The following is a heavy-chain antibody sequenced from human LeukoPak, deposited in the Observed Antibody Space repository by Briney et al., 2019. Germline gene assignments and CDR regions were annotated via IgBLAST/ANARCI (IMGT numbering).Heavy chain of an antibody. Sequence: SQTLSLTCAVSGGFISSGGYSWSWIRQPPGKGLEWIGYIYHSGSTYYNPSLKSRVTISVDRSKNQFSLKLSSVTAADTAVYYRARGITMTLGAFDIWGQGTMVTVSS. CDR1: GGFISSGGYS. J-gene: IGHJ3*02. D-gene: IGHD3-22*01. CDR3: ARGITMTLGAFDI. V-gene: IGHV4-30-2*01. CDR2: IYHSGST.